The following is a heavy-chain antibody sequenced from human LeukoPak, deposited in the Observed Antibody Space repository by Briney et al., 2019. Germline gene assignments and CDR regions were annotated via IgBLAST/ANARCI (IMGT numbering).Heavy chain of an antibody. Sequence: RGSLRLSCAASGFTFSSYWMHWVRQAPGKGLVWVSRINSDGSSTSYADSVKGRFTISRDNAKNTLYLQMNSLRAEDTAVYYCARVGDYYGDYVRFDYWGQGTLVTVSA. V-gene: IGHV3-74*01. CDR2: INSDGSST. D-gene: IGHD4-17*01. CDR3: ARVGDYYGDYVRFDY. J-gene: IGHJ4*02. CDR1: GFTFSSYW.